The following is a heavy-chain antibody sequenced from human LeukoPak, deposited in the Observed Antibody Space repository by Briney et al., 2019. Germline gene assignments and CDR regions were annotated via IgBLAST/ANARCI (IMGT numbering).Heavy chain of an antibody. CDR2: IRYDGSNK. V-gene: IGHV3-30*02. CDR1: GFTFSTYS. CDR3: AKDFEQLHWYFDL. Sequence: PGGSLRLSCAASGFTFSTYSMNWVRQAPGKGLEWVAFIRYDGSNKYYADSVKGRFTISRDNSKNTLYLQMNSLRAEDTAVYYCAKDFEQLHWYFDLWGRGTLVTVSS. J-gene: IGHJ2*01. D-gene: IGHD6-6*01.